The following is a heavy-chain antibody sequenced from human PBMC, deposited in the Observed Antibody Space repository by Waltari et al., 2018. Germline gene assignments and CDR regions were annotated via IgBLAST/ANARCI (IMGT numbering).Heavy chain of an antibody. CDR2: IKSKTDGGTT. J-gene: IGHJ4*02. CDR3: TTVNPPDWGDYY. V-gene: IGHV3-15*01. CDR1: GFTFSNAW. Sequence: EVQLVESGGGLVKPGGSLRLSCAASGFTFSNAWMSWVRQAPGKGLEWVGRIKSKTDGGTTDYAAPVKGRFTISRDDSNNTLYLQMNSLKTEDTAVYYCTTVNPPDWGDYYWGQGTLVTVSS. D-gene: IGHD7-27*01.